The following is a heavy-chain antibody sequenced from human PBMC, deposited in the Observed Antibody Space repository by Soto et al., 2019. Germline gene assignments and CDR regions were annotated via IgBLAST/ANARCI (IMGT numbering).Heavy chain of an antibody. CDR2: IYHSGST. J-gene: IGHJ4*01. CDR3: ARSHTVMNYADGSSDYFYFVDN. V-gene: IGHV4-38-2*01. Sequence: SETLSLTCAVSGYSISSGYYWGWIRQPPGKGLEWIGSIYHSGSTYYNPSLKSRVTISVDRSKNQFSLKLTSANAADTAVYYCARSHTVMNYADGSSDYFYFVDNWGQGTQVTVSS. D-gene: IGHD3-22*01. CDR1: GYSISSGYY.